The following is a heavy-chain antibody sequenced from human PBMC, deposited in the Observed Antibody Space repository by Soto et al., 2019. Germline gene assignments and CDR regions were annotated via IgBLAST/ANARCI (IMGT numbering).Heavy chain of an antibody. CDR2: ISGSGGST. CDR3: AKDLDIVVVVAATVLAFDI. D-gene: IGHD2-15*01. J-gene: IGHJ3*02. Sequence: GGSLRLSCAASGFTFSSYAMSWVRQAPGKGLEWVSAISGSGGSTYYADSVKGRFTISRDNSKNTLYLQMNSLRAEDRAVYYCAKDLDIVVVVAATVLAFDIWGQGTMVTVSS. CDR1: GFTFSSYA. V-gene: IGHV3-23*01.